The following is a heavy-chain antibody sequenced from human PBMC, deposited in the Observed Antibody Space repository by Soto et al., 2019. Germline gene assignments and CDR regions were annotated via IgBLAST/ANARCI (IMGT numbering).Heavy chain of an antibody. D-gene: IGHD3-10*01. CDR2: ISAYNGNT. J-gene: IGHJ6*02. V-gene: IGHV1-18*01. CDR3: AREKTYGSGSYYMSYYYYGMDV. CDR1: GYTFTSYG. Sequence: WASVKVSCKASGYTFTSYGISWVRQAPGQGLEWMGWISAYNGNTNYAQKLQGRVTMTTDTSTSTAYMELRSLRSDDTAVYYCAREKTYGSGSYYMSYYYYGMDVWGQGTTVTVSS.